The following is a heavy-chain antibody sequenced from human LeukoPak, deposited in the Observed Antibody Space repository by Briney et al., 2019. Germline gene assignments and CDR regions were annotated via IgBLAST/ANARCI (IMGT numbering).Heavy chain of an antibody. J-gene: IGHJ6*02. V-gene: IGHV3-21*01. CDR3: ASGRESSGWLHYYYYGMDV. Sequence: GGSLRLSCAASGFTFSSYSMNWVRQAPGKGLEWVSSISSSSSYIYYADSVKGRFTISRDNSKNTLYLQMNSLRAEDTAVYYCASGRESSGWLHYYYYGMDVWGQGTTVTVSS. CDR2: ISSSSSYI. CDR1: GFTFSSYS. D-gene: IGHD6-19*01.